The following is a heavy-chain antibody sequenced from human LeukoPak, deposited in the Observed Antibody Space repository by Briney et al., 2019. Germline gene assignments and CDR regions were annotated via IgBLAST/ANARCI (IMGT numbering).Heavy chain of an antibody. J-gene: IGHJ4*02. CDR1: GFTFSSYW. Sequence: GGSLRLSCAASGFTFSSYWMHWVRQAPGKGLVWVSSINSDETSTSYADSVKGRFTISRDNAQKTLYLQMNSLRAEDTAVYYCATSTYCSGGSCYSRTFQYWGQGTLVTVSS. D-gene: IGHD2-15*01. CDR2: INSDETST. V-gene: IGHV3-74*01. CDR3: ATSTYCSGGSCYSRTFQY.